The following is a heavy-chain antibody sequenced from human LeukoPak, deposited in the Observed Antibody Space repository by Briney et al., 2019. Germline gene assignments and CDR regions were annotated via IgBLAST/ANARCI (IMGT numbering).Heavy chain of an antibody. CDR1: GFIFSSYA. CDR2: VSKSDGTT. Sequence: PGGSLRLSCAASGFIFSSYAMSWVRQAPGKGLEWVSSVSKSDGTTYYADSVKGRLTISRDNSKNTLHLQMNGLRAEDTAVYYCARGSYGMDVWGQGTTVTVSS. CDR3: ARGSYGMDV. V-gene: IGHV3-23*01. J-gene: IGHJ6*02.